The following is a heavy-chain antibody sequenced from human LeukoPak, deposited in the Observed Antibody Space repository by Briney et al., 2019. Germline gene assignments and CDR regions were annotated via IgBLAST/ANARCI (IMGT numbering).Heavy chain of an antibody. J-gene: IGHJ4*02. CDR3: ARRVGTSDCFDY. CDR2: IYYSGST. D-gene: IGHD2-21*02. CDR1: GYSISSGYY. Sequence: SETLPLTCTVSGYSISSGYYWGWIRQPPGKGLEWIGSIYYSGSTYYNPSLKSRVTISVDTPKNQFSLNLYSVTAADTAVYYCARRVGTSDCFDYWGQGTLVTVSS. V-gene: IGHV4-38-2*02.